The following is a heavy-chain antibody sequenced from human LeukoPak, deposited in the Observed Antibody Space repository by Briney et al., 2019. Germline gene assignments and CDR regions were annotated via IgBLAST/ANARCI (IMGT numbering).Heavy chain of an antibody. V-gene: IGHV3-23*01. CDR1: GFTFSSYA. Sequence: GGSLRLSRAASGFTFSSYAMSWVRQAPGKGLEWVSAINGSGGSTYYADSVKGRFTISRDNSKNTLYLQMNSLRAEDTAVYYCAKGRSGWPRVYFDYWGQGTLVTVSS. J-gene: IGHJ4*02. CDR2: INGSGGST. D-gene: IGHD6-19*01. CDR3: AKGRSGWPRVYFDY.